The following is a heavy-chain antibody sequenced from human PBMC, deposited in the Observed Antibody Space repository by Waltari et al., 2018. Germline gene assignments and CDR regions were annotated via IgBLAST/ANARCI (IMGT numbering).Heavy chain of an antibody. V-gene: IGHV4-38-2*01. Sequence: QVQLQESGPGLVKPSETLSLTCAVPGSSISRGYYWGWIRQPPGKGLEWIGSIYHSGSTYYNPSLKSRVTISVDTSKNQFSLKLSSVTAADTAVYYCARGSKSVAGTNWGQGTLVTVSS. CDR1: GSSISRGYY. CDR3: ARGSKSVAGTN. D-gene: IGHD6-19*01. J-gene: IGHJ4*02. CDR2: IYHSGST.